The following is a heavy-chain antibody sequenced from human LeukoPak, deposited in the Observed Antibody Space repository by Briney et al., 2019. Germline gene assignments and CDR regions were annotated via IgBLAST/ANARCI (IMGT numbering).Heavy chain of an antibody. CDR3: ARQVEDYYGSGSYYNYYYYYYMDV. J-gene: IGHJ6*03. CDR1: GGSISSGSYY. Sequence: PSETLSLTCTVSGGSISSGSYYWSWIRQPAGKGLEWIGRIYTSGSTNYNPSLKSRVTISVDTSKNQFSLKLSSVTAADTAVYYCARQVEDYYGSGSYYNYYYYYYMDVWGKGTTVTISS. V-gene: IGHV4-61*02. D-gene: IGHD3-10*01. CDR2: IYTSGST.